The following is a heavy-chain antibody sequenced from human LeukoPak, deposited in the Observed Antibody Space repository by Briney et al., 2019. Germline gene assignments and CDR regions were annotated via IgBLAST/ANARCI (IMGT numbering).Heavy chain of an antibody. CDR1: GFTFSSYG. V-gene: IGHV3-30*18. Sequence: PGGSLRLSCAASGFTFSSYGMHWVRQAPGKGLEWVAVISYDGSNKYYADSVKGRFTISRDNSKNTLYLQMNSLRAEDTAVYYCAKGALQWLVQGTVNWFDPWGQGTLVTVSS. D-gene: IGHD6-19*01. J-gene: IGHJ5*02. CDR3: AKGALQWLVQGTVNWFDP. CDR2: ISYDGSNK.